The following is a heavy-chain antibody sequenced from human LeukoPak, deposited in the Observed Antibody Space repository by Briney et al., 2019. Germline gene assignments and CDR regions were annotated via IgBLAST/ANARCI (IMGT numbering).Heavy chain of an antibody. D-gene: IGHD3-10*01. J-gene: IGHJ4*02. Sequence: GASVKVSCKASGYTFTSYGISWVRQAPGQGLEWMGWISAYNGNTNYAQKLQGRVTMTTDTSTSTAYMELRSLRSDDTAVYYCARDEDYYGSGSYFDYWGQGTLVTVSS. V-gene: IGHV1-18*01. CDR3: ARDEDYYGSGSYFDY. CDR2: ISAYNGNT. CDR1: GYTFTSYG.